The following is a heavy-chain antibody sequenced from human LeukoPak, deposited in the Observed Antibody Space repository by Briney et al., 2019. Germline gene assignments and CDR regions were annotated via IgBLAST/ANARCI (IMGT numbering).Heavy chain of an antibody. D-gene: IGHD5-18*01. CDR1: GGSISSHY. CDR2: LFDSVNT. J-gene: IGHJ4*02. CDR3: ATIKRGSIFGYFDF. V-gene: IGHV4-59*11. Sequence: SETLSLTCTVSGGSISSHYWSWIRQPPGKGLEWIAYLFDSVNTKDNLSHQSRLTLSADTSKNQFSLRLSSVTAADTAVYYCATIKRGSIFGYFDFWGQGIKVTVSS.